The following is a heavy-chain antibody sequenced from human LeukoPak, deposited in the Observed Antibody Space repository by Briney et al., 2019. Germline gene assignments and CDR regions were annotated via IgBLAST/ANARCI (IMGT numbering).Heavy chain of an antibody. CDR2: INHSGST. Sequence: PSETLSLACAVYGASLSGYYWSWIRQPPGKGLEWIGEINHSGSTNYNPSLKSRVTIPVDTSKNQFSLKLSSVTAADAAVYYCARGLLRITIFGVVIVNGRLDYWGQGTLVTVSS. CDR1: GASLSGYY. D-gene: IGHD3-3*01. J-gene: IGHJ4*02. CDR3: ARGLLRITIFGVVIVNGRLDY. V-gene: IGHV4-34*01.